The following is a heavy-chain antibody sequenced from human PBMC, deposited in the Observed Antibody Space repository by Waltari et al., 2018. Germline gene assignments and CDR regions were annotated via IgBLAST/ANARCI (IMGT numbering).Heavy chain of an antibody. CDR3: ARYVVVTALDY. V-gene: IGHV3-21*01. CDR1: GFTFSSYS. Sequence: EVQLVESGGGLVKPGGSLRLSCAASGFTFSSYSMNWVRQAPGKGLELVSSISSSSSYIYYADSVKGRFTISRDNAKNSLYLQMNSLRAEDTAVYYCARYVVVTALDYWGQGTLVTVSS. CDR2: ISSSSSYI. J-gene: IGHJ4*02. D-gene: IGHD2-21*02.